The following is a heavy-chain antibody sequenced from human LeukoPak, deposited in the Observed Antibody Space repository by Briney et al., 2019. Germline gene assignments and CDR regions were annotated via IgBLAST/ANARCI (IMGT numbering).Heavy chain of an antibody. D-gene: IGHD3-10*01. CDR3: ARDLAQTVLLWFGELPFDP. CDR1: GYTFTSYG. Sequence: EASVKVSCKASGYTFTSYGISWVRQAPGQGLEWMGWISAYNGNTNYAQKFQGRVTMTRDTSISTAYMELSRLRSDDTAVYYCARDLAQTVLLWFGELPFDPWGQGTLVTVSS. CDR2: ISAYNGNT. J-gene: IGHJ5*02. V-gene: IGHV1-18*01.